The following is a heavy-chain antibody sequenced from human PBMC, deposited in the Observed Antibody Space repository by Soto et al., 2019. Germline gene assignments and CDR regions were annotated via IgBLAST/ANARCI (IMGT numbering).Heavy chain of an antibody. CDR2: ITRDGYNK. Sequence: PGGFLRLSCAVSGFIFKNYALNWVRHAPGKGLEWVASITRDGYNKYYADSVKGRFTISRDNSKNTLSLQMTALRVEDSSVYYCTKSSGGSSSVGMDYWGPGTLVTVSS. V-gene: IGHV3-30*04. CDR1: GFIFKNYA. J-gene: IGHJ4*02. CDR3: TKSSGGSSSVGMDY. D-gene: IGHD6-6*01.